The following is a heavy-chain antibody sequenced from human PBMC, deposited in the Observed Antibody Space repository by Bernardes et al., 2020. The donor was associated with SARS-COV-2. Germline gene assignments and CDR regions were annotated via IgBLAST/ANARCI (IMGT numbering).Heavy chain of an antibody. V-gene: IGHV3-30*18. CDR2: ISYDGNFK. Sequence: GGSLRLSCAASGFTFNNYAMNWVRQAPGKGLEWVAVISYDGNFKYYADSMKGRFTISRDNSNNTVYLQMSGLSVEDTATYYCAKDSFGGDYLNSFDPWGQGTLVTVS. CDR3: AKDSFGGDYLNSFDP. CDR1: GFTFNNYA. D-gene: IGHD4-17*01. J-gene: IGHJ5*02.